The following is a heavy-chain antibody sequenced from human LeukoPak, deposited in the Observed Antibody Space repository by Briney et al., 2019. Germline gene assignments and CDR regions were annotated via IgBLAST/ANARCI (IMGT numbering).Heavy chain of an antibody. J-gene: IGHJ6*03. V-gene: IGHV4-34*01. D-gene: IGHD4-17*01. CDR3: ARGRGTTVTYYYYYMDV. Sequence: PSETLSLTCAVYGGSFSGYYWSWIRQPPGKGQEWIGEINHSGSTNYNPSLKSRVTISVDTSKNQFSLKLSSVTAADTAVYYCARGRGTTVTYYYYYMDVWGKGTTVTVSS. CDR2: INHSGST. CDR1: GGSFSGYY.